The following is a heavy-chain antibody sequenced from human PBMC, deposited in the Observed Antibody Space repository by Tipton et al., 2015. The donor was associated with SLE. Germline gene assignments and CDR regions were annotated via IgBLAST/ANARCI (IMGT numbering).Heavy chain of an antibody. CDR1: GYTFTGYY. J-gene: IGHJ3*02. D-gene: IGHD3-10*01. Sequence: QSGPEVKKPGASVKVSCKASGYTFTGYYMHWVRQAPGQGLEWMGRINPNSGGTNYAQKFQGRVTMTRDTSISTAYMELSRLRSDDTAVYCCARGLITMVRGDAFDIWGQGTMVTVSS. CDR2: INPNSGGT. V-gene: IGHV1-2*06. CDR3: ARGLITMVRGDAFDI.